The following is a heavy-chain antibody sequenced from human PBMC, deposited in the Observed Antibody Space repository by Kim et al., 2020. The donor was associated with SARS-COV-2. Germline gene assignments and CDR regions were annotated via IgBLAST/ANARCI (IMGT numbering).Heavy chain of an antibody. Sequence: GGSLRLSCAASGFTFSSYAMSWVRQAPGKGLEWVSAISGSGGSSYYADAAWGRFTISRDSSKNTLTLQMRRLRPEDTAPYYCAKDSAVGHEFWGQGTLVT. D-gene: IGHD1-26*01. CDR3: AKDSAVGHEF. CDR2: ISGSGGSS. J-gene: IGHJ1*01. V-gene: IGHV3-23*01. CDR1: GFTFSSYA.